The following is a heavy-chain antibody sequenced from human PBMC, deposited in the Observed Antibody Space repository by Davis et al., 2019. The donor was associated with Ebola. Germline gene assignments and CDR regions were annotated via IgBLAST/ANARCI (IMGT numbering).Heavy chain of an antibody. Sequence: MPGGSLRLSCAVYGGSFSGYYWSWIRQPPGKGLEWIGEINHSGSTNYNPSLKSRVTISVDTSKNQFSLKLSSVTAADTAVYYCARHVGQLGYYYYYGMDVWGQGTTVTVSS. CDR3: ARHVGQLGYYYYYGMDV. CDR1: GGSFSGYY. D-gene: IGHD6-6*01. CDR2: INHSGST. V-gene: IGHV4-34*01. J-gene: IGHJ6*02.